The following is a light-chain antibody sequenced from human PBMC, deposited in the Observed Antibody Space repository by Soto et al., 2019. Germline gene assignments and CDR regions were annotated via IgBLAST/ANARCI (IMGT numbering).Light chain of an antibody. V-gene: IGKV3D-15*01. CDR3: QQYHNWVT. J-gene: IGKJ4*01. Sequence: EIVMTQSPGTLSVSPGERATLSCGASQSVSSNLAWYQQKPGQAPRLLIYGASTRATGIPARFSGSGSGTEFTLTISRLQSEDFAVYYCQQYHNWVTFGGGTKVEIK. CDR1: QSVSSN. CDR2: GAS.